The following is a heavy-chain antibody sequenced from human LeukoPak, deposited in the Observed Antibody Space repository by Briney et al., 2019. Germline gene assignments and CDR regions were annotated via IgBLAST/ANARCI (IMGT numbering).Heavy chain of an antibody. CDR3: AREVGATNSIDY. J-gene: IGHJ4*02. CDR1: GYTFTSYY. Sequence: RASVKVSXKASGYTFTSYYMHWVRQAPGQGLEWMGIINPSSGSTSYAQKFQGRVTMTRDTSTSTVYMELSSLRSEDTAVYYCAREVGATNSIDYWGQGTLVTVSS. CDR2: INPSSGST. D-gene: IGHD1-26*01. V-gene: IGHV1-46*03.